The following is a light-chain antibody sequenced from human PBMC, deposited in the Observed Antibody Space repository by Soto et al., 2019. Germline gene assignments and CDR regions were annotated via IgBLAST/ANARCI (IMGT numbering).Light chain of an antibody. Sequence: AIQLTQSPSSLSASVGDRVTITCRASQGISSALAWYQQKPGKAPKLLIYDASSLESGVPSRFSGSGSGTDFTLTISSLQPEDFATYYCQQFNSYPITFDQGSRLEIK. CDR2: DAS. CDR3: QQFNSYPIT. J-gene: IGKJ5*01. V-gene: IGKV1-13*02. CDR1: QGISSA.